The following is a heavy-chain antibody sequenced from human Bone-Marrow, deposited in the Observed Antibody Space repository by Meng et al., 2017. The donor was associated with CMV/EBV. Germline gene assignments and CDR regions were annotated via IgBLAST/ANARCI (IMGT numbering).Heavy chain of an antibody. CDR1: QFTFNKHA. V-gene: IGHV3-23*01. J-gene: IGHJ4*02. D-gene: IGHD5-24*01. CDR3: AKSHYDGYNPQEDYFDY. CDR2: ITGSGQTT. Sequence: ETLSLTCAASQFTFNKHAMSWVRQAPGKGLEWVSSITGSGQTTYYADSVKGRFTVSRENSRNTLYLQMNSLRVEDTAIYYCAKSHYDGYNPQEDYFDYWGQGTLVTVSS.